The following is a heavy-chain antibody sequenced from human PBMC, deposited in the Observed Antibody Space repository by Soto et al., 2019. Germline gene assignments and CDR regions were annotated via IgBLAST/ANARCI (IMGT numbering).Heavy chain of an antibody. D-gene: IGHD2-15*01. V-gene: IGHV1-46*01. CDR2: INPSGGST. Sequence: ASVKVSCKASGYSFPSYYVHWVRQAPGQGLEWMGVINPSGGSTSYAQQFQGRVTMTRDTSTSTVYMELSSLRSEDTAVYYCARRVIVVVPSTDPIMKYAMDVWGQGTMVTVSS. J-gene: IGHJ6*02. CDR1: GYSFPSYY. CDR3: ARRVIVVVPSTDPIMKYAMDV.